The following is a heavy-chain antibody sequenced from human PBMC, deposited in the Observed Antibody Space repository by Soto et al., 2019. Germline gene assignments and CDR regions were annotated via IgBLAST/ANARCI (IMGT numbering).Heavy chain of an antibody. D-gene: IGHD3-9*01. V-gene: IGHV4-59*08. CDR1: AGSISNYY. J-gene: IGHJ4*02. CDR3: ARHSPDFDWLSQFDY. CDR2: KFYFGST. Sequence: SETLSLTCTVSAGSISNYYWSWIRQPPGKGLEWIGYKFYFGSTNYNPSLKSRVTISVDTSKNQFSLKLSSVTAADTAVYFCARHSPDFDWLSQFDYWGQGALVTVSS.